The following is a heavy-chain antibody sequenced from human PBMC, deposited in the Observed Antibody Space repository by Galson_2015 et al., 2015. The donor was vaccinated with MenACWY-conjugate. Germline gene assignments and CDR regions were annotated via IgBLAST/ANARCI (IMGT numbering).Heavy chain of an antibody. V-gene: IGHV2-70*11. D-gene: IGHD3-22*01. CDR2: IDWRDNK. Sequence: LVKPTQTLTLTCTFSGFSLSTYEMCIYWVRQPPGKALEWLARIDWRDNKYYTASLKTRLTISKDTSTNQVVLTMTNVDPVDTAMYYCARMHIVLDATDAFDIWGRGTMVTVSS. J-gene: IGHJ3*02. CDR3: ARMHIVLDATDAFDI. CDR1: GFSLSTYEMC.